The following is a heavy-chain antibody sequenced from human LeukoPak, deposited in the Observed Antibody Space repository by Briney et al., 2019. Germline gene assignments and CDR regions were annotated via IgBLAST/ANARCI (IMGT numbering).Heavy chain of an antibody. CDR3: ARHEPYRVPVAGTYYSYPMDV. CDR2: IHYSGST. J-gene: IGHJ6*02. V-gene: IGHV4-59*08. D-gene: IGHD6-19*01. Sequence: SETLSLTCSVSGGSISSYYWSWIRQPPGKGLEWIAYIHYSGSTNYNPSLKSRLTICVDTSKNQFSLKLTSVTAADTAVYYCARHEPYRVPVAGTYYSYPMDVWGQGTTVTVAS. CDR1: GGSISSYY.